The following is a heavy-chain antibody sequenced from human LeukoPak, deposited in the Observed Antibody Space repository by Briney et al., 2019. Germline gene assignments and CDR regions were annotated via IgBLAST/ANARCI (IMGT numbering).Heavy chain of an antibody. CDR1: GFTFSSYG. CDR2: ISYDGSNK. D-gene: IGHD2-15*01. J-gene: IGHJ6*02. V-gene: IGHV3-30*18. CDR3: AKDVDPWPYYGMDV. Sequence: GGSLRLSCAASGFTFSSYGMHWVRQAPGKGLEWVAAISYDGSNKYYADSVKGRFTISRDNTKNTLYLQMNSLRAEDTAVYYCAKDVDPWPYYGMDVWGQGTTVTVSS.